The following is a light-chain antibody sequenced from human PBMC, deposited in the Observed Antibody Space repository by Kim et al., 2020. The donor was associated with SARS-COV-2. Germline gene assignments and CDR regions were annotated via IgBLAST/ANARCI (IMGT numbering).Light chain of an antibody. Sequence: DIQMTQSPSSLSASVGDRVTITCQASQDTERYLNWFQQKPGKAPKLLIYDASNLEFGVPSRFSGSGSGTHFSFTITSLHPEDVATYYCQQSDKLPLTFGPGTKVDIK. CDR1: QDTERY. CDR3: QQSDKLPLT. V-gene: IGKV1-33*01. CDR2: DAS. J-gene: IGKJ3*01.